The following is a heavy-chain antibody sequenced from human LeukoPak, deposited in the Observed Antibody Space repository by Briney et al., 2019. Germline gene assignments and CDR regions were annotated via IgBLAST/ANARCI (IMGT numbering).Heavy chain of an antibody. CDR3: ARGVTTADY. J-gene: IGHJ4*02. D-gene: IGHD2-21*02. CDR2: IWYDGSNK. Sequence: PGGSLRLSCAASGFTFSNYGMAWVRQPPGKGLEWLAAIWYDGSNKYYADSVKRRFTISRDNSERTLYLQMNSLRAEDTAVYYCARGVTTADYWGQGTLVTVSS. V-gene: IGHV3-33*01. CDR1: GFTFSNYG.